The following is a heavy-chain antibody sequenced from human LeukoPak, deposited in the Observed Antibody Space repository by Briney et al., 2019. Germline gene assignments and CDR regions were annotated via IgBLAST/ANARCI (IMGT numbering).Heavy chain of an antibody. V-gene: IGHV3-11*04. Sequence: GGSLRLSCAASGFTVSSNYMSWVRQAPGKGLEWVSYISSSGSTIYYADSVKGRFTISRDNAKNSLYLQMNSLRAEDTAVYYCAKADDSSGYYYAVHWGQGTLVTVSS. J-gene: IGHJ4*02. CDR1: GFTVSSNY. CDR2: ISSSGSTI. D-gene: IGHD3-22*01. CDR3: AKADDSSGYYYAVH.